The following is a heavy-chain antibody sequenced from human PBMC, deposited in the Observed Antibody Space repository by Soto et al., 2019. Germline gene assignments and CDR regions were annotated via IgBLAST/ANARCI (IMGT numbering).Heavy chain of an antibody. CDR2: IFSNDEK. CDR3: ARICQMVKSRLFDP. Sequence: QVTLKESGPVLVKPTETLTLTCTVSGFSLSNARMGVSWIRQPPGKALEWLAHIFSNDEKSYSTSLKSRLTIFKDSSKSQVVLTMTNMDPVDTTACPCARICQMVKSRLFDPWGQGTLVTVSS. J-gene: IGHJ5*02. CDR1: GFSLSNARMG. D-gene: IGHD2-21*01. V-gene: IGHV2-26*01.